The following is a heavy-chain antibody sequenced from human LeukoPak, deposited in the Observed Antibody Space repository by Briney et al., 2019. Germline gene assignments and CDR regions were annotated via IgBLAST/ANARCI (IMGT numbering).Heavy chain of an antibody. CDR3: ARGNYLWRENAVGFDP. J-gene: IGHJ5*02. CDR2: IKEDGSEK. CDR1: GFTFSSYW. Sequence: GGSLRLSCAASGFTFSSYWMTWVRQAPGKGLEWLANIKEDGSEKYYVDSVKGRFTISRDNAKNSLYLQMNSLRAEDTAVYYCARGNYLWRENAVGFDPWGQGTLVTVSS. V-gene: IGHV3-7*01. D-gene: IGHD1-1*01.